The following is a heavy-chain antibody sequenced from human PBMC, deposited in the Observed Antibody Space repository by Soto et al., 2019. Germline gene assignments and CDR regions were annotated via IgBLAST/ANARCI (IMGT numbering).Heavy chain of an antibody. CDR2: IIPMFGTS. V-gene: IGHV1-69*13. CDR3: ARDTGVTPQQNYFDY. Sequence: SVKVSCKAPGGTFSSYSFNWVRQAPGQGLEWVGGIIPMFGTSNYAQKFQGRVTITADGSTTTAYMELRSLRSEDTAVYYCARDTGVTPQQNYFDYWGQRTLVTVSS. CDR1: GGTFSSYS. J-gene: IGHJ4*02. D-gene: IGHD3-3*01.